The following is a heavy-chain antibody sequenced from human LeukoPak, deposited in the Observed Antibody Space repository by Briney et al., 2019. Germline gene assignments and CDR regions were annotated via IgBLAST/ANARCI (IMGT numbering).Heavy chain of an antibody. CDR3: ARDPGVYSSSLPTMDV. D-gene: IGHD6-6*01. Sequence: SETLSLTCTVSGGSISSYYWSWIRQPPGKGLEWIGYIYYSGSTNYNPSLKSRVTISVDTSKNQFSLKLSSVTAADTAVYYCARDPGVYSSSLPTMDVWGKGTTVTVSS. J-gene: IGHJ6*04. CDR2: IYYSGST. CDR1: GGSISSYY. V-gene: IGHV4-59*01.